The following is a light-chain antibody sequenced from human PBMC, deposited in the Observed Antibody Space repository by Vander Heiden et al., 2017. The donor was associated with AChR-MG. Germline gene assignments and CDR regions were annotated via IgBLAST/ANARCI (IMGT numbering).Light chain of an antibody. J-gene: IGLJ3*02. CDR3: AAWDDSLNGWV. V-gene: IGLV1-44*01. CDR1: SSNIGSNT. CDR2: SNN. Sequence: QSVLTQPPSASWTPRQRVTISCSGSSSNIGSNTVNWYQQLPGTAPKLLIYSNNQRPSGVPDRFSGSKSGTSASLAISGLQSEDEADYYCAAWDDSLNGWVFGGGTKLTVL.